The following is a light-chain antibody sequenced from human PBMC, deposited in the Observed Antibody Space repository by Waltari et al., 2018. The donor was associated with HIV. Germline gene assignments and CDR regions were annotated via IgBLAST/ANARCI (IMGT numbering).Light chain of an antibody. V-gene: IGLV2-14*03. CDR1: SRDLGCYNS. CDR2: DVS. J-gene: IGLJ2*01. CDR3: NSYTTSSTLHVV. Sequence: QSALTQPASVSGSPGQSTTIPHPGPSRDLGCYNSAPWYQHHPGKAPKLMIYDVSNRPSGVSNRFSGSKSGNTASLTISGLQAEDEADYYCNSYTTSSTLHVVFGGGTKLTVL.